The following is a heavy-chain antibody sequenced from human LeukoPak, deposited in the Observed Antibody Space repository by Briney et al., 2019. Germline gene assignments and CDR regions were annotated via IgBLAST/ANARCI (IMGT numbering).Heavy chain of an antibody. CDR3: ARESSGTYYNPLGYMDV. CDR2: IFTSGIT. J-gene: IGHJ6*03. V-gene: IGHV4-4*07. CDR1: GGSISIYY. D-gene: IGHD3-10*01. Sequence: SETLSLTCTVSGGSISIYYWNWIRQPAGKGLEWIWRIFTSGITNYNPTLKSRVTISVDKSKNQFSLNLSSVTAADTAVYYCARESSGTYYNPLGYMDVWGKGTTVTVSS.